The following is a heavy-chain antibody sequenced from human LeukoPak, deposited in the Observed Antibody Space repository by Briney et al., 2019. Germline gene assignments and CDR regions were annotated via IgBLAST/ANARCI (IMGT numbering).Heavy chain of an antibody. D-gene: IGHD3-22*01. Sequence: GGSLRLSCAASAFTFNNYAMSWVRQPPGKGPEWVSTISPSGISTYYADSVKGRFTISRDNSKNTLYLQMNSLRAEDTAVYYCAKAAYYYDSSGYLNWGQGTLVTVSS. CDR3: AKAAYYYDSSGYLN. J-gene: IGHJ4*02. V-gene: IGHV3-23*01. CDR1: AFTFNNYA. CDR2: ISPSGIST.